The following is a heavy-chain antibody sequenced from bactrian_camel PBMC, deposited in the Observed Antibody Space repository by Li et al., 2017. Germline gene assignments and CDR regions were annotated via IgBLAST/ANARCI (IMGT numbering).Heavy chain of an antibody. CDR1: GYTYINYC. CDR3: ATVRVRSADGGCDFRS. CDR2: INSGGDST. Sequence: HVQLVESGGGSVQAGGSLRLTCAASGYTYINYCMAWFRQAPGKGLEWVAFINSGGDSTTYADSVKGRFTISRDNAKSTLYLQMNSLETVDTAVYYCATVRVRSADGGCDFRSWGQGTQVTVS. V-gene: IGHV3S1*01. D-gene: IGHD6*01. J-gene: IGHJ6*01.